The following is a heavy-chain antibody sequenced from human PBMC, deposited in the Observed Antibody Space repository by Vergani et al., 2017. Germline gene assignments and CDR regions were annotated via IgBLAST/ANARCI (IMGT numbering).Heavy chain of an antibody. J-gene: IGHJ4*02. CDR2: INPNSGGT. Sequence: QVQLVQSGAEVKKPGASVKVSCKASGYTFTGYYMHWVRQAPGQGLEWMGWINPNSGGTNYAQKFQGRVTMTRDTSISTAYMELSSLRSEDTAVYYCAANLQGIAVAGRGVDYWGQGTLVTVSS. CDR3: AANLQGIAVAGRGVDY. CDR1: GYTFTGYY. V-gene: IGHV1-2*02. D-gene: IGHD6-19*01.